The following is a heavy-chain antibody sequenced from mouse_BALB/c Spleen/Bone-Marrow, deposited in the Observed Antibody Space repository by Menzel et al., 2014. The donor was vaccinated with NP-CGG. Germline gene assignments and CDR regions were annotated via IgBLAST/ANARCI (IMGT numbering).Heavy chain of an antibody. CDR1: GYTFTSYT. Sequence: VKLMESGTELARPGASVKMSCKASGYTFTSYTMHWVKQRPGQGLEWIGFINPSSNYTNYNQKFKDKATLTADKSSSTAYMQLSSLTSEDSAVYYCARVLRWSLDYWGQGTTLTVSS. J-gene: IGHJ2*01. CDR3: ARVLRWSLDY. D-gene: IGHD6-2*01. V-gene: IGHV1-4*01. CDR2: INPSSNYT.